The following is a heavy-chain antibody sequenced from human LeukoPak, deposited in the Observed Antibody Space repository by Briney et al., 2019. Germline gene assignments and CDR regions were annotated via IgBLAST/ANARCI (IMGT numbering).Heavy chain of an antibody. Sequence: ASVKVSCKASGYTFTSYGISWVRQAPGQGLEWMGWISAYNGNTNYAQKLQGRVTMTTDTSTSTAYMELRRLRCDDTAVYYCAREELGYYDILTGYNYFDYWGQGTLVTVSS. CDR2: ISAYNGNT. D-gene: IGHD3-9*01. CDR1: GYTFTSYG. J-gene: IGHJ4*02. CDR3: AREELGYYDILTGYNYFDY. V-gene: IGHV1-18*01.